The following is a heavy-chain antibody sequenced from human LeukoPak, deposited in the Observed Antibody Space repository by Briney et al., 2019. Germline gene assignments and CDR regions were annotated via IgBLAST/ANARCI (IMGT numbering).Heavy chain of an antibody. CDR2: INHSGST. CDR3: ARLGAWIQLSQGYLDL. J-gene: IGHJ2*01. V-gene: IGHV4-34*01. CDR1: GGSFSGYY. Sequence: SESLSLTCAVYGGSFSGYYWSWIRQPPGKGLEWIGEINHSGSTKYNPSLKSRVTISVDTSKNQFSLKLSSVTAADTAVYYCARLGAWIQLSQGYLDLWGRGTLVTVSS. D-gene: IGHD5-18*01.